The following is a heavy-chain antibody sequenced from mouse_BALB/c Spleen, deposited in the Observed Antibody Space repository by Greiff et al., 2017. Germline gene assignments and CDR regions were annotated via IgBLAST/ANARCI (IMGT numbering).Heavy chain of an antibody. J-gene: IGHJ3*01. V-gene: IGHV5-9-4*01. Sequence: EVQGVESGGGLVKPGGSLKLSCAASGFTFSSYAMSWVRQSPEKRLEWVAEISSGGSYTYYPDTVTGRFTISRDNAKNTLYLEMSSLRSEDTAMYYCARGDRYGFAYWGQGTLVTVSA. CDR2: ISSGGSYT. CDR3: ARGDRYGFAY. D-gene: IGHD2-14*01. CDR1: GFTFSSYA.